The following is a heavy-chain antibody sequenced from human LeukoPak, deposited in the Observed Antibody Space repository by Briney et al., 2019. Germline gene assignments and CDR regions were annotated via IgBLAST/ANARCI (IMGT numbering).Heavy chain of an antibody. V-gene: IGHV3-21*01. CDR1: GFTFSSYS. Sequence: PGGSLRLSCAASGFTFSSYSMNWVRQAPGKGLEWVSSISSSSSYIYYADSVKGRFTISRDNAKNSLYLQMNSLRAEDTAVYYCARDGSSGSYYAHYYYYYMDVWGKGTTVTVSS. J-gene: IGHJ6*03. CDR3: ARDGSSGSYYAHYYYYYMDV. CDR2: ISSSSSYI. D-gene: IGHD3-10*01.